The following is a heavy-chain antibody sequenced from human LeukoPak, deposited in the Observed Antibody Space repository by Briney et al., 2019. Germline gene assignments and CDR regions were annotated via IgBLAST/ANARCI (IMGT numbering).Heavy chain of an antibody. CDR1: GFTCSSYW. V-gene: IGHV3-7*01. CDR2: IKQDGSEK. Sequence: GGSLRLSCAASGFTCSSYWMGWVRQAPGKGLEGVANIKQDGSEKYYVDSVKGRFTTSRDNAKNSLYLQMNSLRAEDTAVYYCARDRYDSSGYYYYYYYMDVWGKGTTVTVSS. D-gene: IGHD3-22*01. J-gene: IGHJ6*03. CDR3: ARDRYDSSGYYYYYYYMDV.